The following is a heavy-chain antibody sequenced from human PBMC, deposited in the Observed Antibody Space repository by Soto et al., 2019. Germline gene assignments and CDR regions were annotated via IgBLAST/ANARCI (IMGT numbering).Heavy chain of an antibody. Sequence: EVQLVESGGGLVKPGGSLRLSCAASGFTFSSYSMNWVRQAPGKGLEWVSAISRSSSYIYYADSVQGRFTISRDNANNSLYLQMNSLRADDTAVYYCASDRVAGYSSGCDVLSSSFDYWGQGTLVTVSS. CDR2: ISRSSSYI. CDR1: GFTFSSYS. D-gene: IGHD6-19*01. V-gene: IGHV3-21*01. J-gene: IGHJ4*02. CDR3: ASDRVAGYSSGCDVLSSSFDY.